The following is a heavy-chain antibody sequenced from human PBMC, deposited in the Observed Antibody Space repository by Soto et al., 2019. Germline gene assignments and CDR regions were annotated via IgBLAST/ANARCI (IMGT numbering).Heavy chain of an antibody. J-gene: IGHJ4*02. CDR3: ARDGRDGYNWWFDY. V-gene: IGHV4-59*01. D-gene: IGHD1-1*01. CDR1: GGSISSYY. Sequence: SETLSLTCTVSGGSISSYYWSWIRQPPGKGLEWIGYIYYSGSTNYNPSLKSRVTISVDTSKDQFSLKLSSVTAADTAVYYCARDGRDGYNWWFDYWGQGTLVTVSS. CDR2: IYYSGST.